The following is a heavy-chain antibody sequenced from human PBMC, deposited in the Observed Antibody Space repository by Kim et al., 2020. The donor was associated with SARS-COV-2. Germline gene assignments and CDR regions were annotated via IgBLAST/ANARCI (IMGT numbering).Heavy chain of an antibody. V-gene: IGHV4-39*07. CDR3: ARASGYGSGGYYFDY. D-gene: IGHD3-10*01. J-gene: IGHJ4*02. Sequence: PSLKSRVTIPVDTSKTQFSLKLSAVTAADTAVYYCARASGYGSGGYYFDYWGQGTLVTVSS.